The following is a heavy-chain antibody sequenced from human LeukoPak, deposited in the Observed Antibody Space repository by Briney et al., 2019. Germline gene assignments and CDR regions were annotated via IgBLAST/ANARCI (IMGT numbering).Heavy chain of an antibody. Sequence: PSETLSLTCAVYGGSFSGYYWSWIRQPPGKGLEWIGEINHSGSTNYNPSLKSRVTISVDTSKNQFSPKLSSVTAADTAVYYCARGITMVRGVYYYYYMDVWGKGTTVTVSS. D-gene: IGHD3-10*01. V-gene: IGHV4-34*01. CDR3: ARGITMVRGVYYYYYMDV. CDR2: INHSGST. J-gene: IGHJ6*03. CDR1: GGSFSGYY.